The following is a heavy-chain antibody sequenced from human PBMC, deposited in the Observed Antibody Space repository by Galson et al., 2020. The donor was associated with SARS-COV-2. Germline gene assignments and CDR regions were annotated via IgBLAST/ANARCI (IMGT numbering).Heavy chain of an antibody. J-gene: IGHJ4*02. D-gene: IGHD5-18*01. CDR3: ARQPGTDVDTAKVLDY. CDR2: IYYSGST. V-gene: IGHV4-39*01. CDR1: GGSISSSSYY. Sequence: SETLSLTCTVSGGSISSSSYYWGWIRQPPGKGLEWIGSIYYSGSTYYNPSLKSRVTISVDTSKNQFSLKLSSVTAADTAVYYCARQPGTDVDTAKVLDYWGQRTLVTGSS.